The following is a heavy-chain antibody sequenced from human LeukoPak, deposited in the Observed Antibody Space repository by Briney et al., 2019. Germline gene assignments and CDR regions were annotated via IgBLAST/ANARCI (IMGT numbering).Heavy chain of an antibody. V-gene: IGHV4-4*02. Sequence: PSGTLSLTCAVSGGSISSSNWWRWVRQPPGKGLEWIGEIYHSGSTNYNPSLKSRVTISVDKSKNQFSLKLSSVTAADTAVYYCARDRRDCTNGVCPGGYYYYGMDVWGQGTTVTVSS. D-gene: IGHD2-8*01. CDR2: IYHSGST. CDR1: GGSISSSNW. J-gene: IGHJ6*02. CDR3: ARDRRDCTNGVCPGGYYYYGMDV.